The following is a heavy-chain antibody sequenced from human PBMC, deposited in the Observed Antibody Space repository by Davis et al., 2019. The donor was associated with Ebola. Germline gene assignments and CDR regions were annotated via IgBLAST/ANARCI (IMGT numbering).Heavy chain of an antibody. CDR3: ARASGQWLTYTGIDY. D-gene: IGHD6-19*01. CDR1: GASITTYY. J-gene: IGHJ4*02. CDR2: IFHTGSA. V-gene: IGHV4-59*12. Sequence: SETLSLTCSVSGASITTYYWSWVRQSPGKTLEWIGYIFHTGSADYNPSLRSRVTISVDTPNNQFSLRMASLTAADTAVYYCARASGQWLTYTGIDYWGRGTLVTVSS.